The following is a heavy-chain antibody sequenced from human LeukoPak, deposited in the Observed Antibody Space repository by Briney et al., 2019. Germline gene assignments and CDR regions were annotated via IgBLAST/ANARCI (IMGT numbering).Heavy chain of an antibody. J-gene: IGHJ2*01. CDR2: INHSGST. V-gene: IGHV4-34*01. CDR3: ARGDSSGWYPFDL. D-gene: IGHD6-19*01. CDR1: GGSFSGYY. Sequence: SETLSLTCAVYGGSFSGYYWSWIRQPPGKGLEWIGEINHSGSTNYNPSLKSRVTISVDTSKNQFSLKLSSVTAADTAVYYCARGDSSGWYPFDLCGRGTLVTVSS.